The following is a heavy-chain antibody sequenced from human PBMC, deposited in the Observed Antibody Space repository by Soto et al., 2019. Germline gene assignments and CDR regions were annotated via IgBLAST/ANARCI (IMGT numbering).Heavy chain of an antibody. CDR3: ARDRGRSYYFDY. CDR2: IDPSGGNT. V-gene: IGHV1-46*01. Sequence: ASVKVSCKASGYTFTSYYMHWVRQAPGQGLEWMGIIDPSGGNTNYAQKFQGRVTMTRDTSTSTVYMELSSLTSEDTAVYYCARDRGRSYYFDYWAREPWSPSPQ. CDR1: GYTFTSYY. D-gene: IGHD3-10*01. J-gene: IGHJ4*02.